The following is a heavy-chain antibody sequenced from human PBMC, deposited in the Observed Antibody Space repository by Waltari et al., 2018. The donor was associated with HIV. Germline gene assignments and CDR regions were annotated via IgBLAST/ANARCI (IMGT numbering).Heavy chain of an antibody. CDR3: ARQYGSGRWGFGP. Sequence: QLQLQESGPGVVKPSETVSLTCTVSGDSVSSNSYSCGWIRQPPGKGREWIASDYHSGPTYDNPSLRSRVTISVETSKNQFYLKLSSVTAADTALYYWARQYGSGRWGFGPWGQGIMVTGSS. V-gene: IGHV4-39*01. D-gene: IGHD3-10*01. CDR2: DYHSGPT. J-gene: IGHJ5*02. CDR1: GDSVSSNSYS.